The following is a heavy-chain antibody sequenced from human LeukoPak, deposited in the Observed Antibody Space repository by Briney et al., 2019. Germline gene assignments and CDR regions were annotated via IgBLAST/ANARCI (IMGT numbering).Heavy chain of an antibody. Sequence: GGSLRLSCAASGFTFSSYWMSWVRQAPGKGLEWVANIKQDGSEKYYVDSVKGRFTISRDNAKNSLYLQTNSLRAEDTAVYYCARGGTTVTTYYYFDYWGQGTLVTVSS. CDR2: IKQDGSEK. CDR3: ARGGTTVTTYYYFDY. J-gene: IGHJ4*02. D-gene: IGHD4-17*01. CDR1: GFTFSSYW. V-gene: IGHV3-7*03.